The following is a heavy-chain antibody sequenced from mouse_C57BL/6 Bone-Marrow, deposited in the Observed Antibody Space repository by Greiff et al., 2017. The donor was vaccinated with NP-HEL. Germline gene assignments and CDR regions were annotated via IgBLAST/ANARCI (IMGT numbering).Heavy chain of an antibody. D-gene: IGHD4-1*01. CDR1: GYTFTSYW. V-gene: IGHV1-64*01. CDR2: IHPNSGST. Sequence: VQLKQPGAELVKPGASVKLSCKASGYTFTSYWMHWVKQRPGQGLEWIGMIHPNSGSTNYNEKFKSKATLTVDKSSSTAYMQLSSLTSEDSAVYYCARVTGNYAMDYWGQGTSVTVSS. CDR3: ARVTGNYAMDY. J-gene: IGHJ4*01.